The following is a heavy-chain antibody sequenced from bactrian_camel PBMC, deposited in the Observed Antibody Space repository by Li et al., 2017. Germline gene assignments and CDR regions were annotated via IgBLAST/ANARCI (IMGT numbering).Heavy chain of an antibody. CDR3: MADGEYSDDGDECGY. V-gene: IGHV3S25*01. D-gene: IGHD4*01. CDR1: GDTYNDYC. Sequence: QLVESGGGSVQAGGSLRLSCAASGDTYNDYCMTWFRQTQGKEREGVAAISSGGGVTYYADSVKGRFTISRDNAKKALYLQMNSLKPEDTGVYYCMADGEYSDDGDECGYCGQGTQVTVS. CDR2: ISSGGGVT. J-gene: IGHJ4*01.